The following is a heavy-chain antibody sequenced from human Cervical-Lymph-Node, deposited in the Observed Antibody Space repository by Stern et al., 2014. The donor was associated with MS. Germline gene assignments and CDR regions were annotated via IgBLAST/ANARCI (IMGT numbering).Heavy chain of an antibody. Sequence: VQLVQSGGALVQPGRSLRLPRAASGFPFSSYGQHWVLLAPGKGPVFGNVISYDGNHKYYAASVKGRFTISRDNSKNTLHLQMNSVTPDDTAIYYCARDYEDTSMLFDHWGQGTLVTVSS. CDR2: ISYDGNHK. CDR3: ARDYEDTSMLFDH. D-gene: IGHD2-8*01. V-gene: IGHV3-30*03. CDR1: GFPFSSYG. J-gene: IGHJ4*02.